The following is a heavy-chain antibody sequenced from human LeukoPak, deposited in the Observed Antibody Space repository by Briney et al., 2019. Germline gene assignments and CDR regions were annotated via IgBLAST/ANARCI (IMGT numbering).Heavy chain of an antibody. CDR1: GGSFSGYY. D-gene: IGHD1-26*01. CDR3: AMVVGARRTGVSY. J-gene: IGHJ4*02. CDR2: INHSGST. V-gene: IGHV4-34*01. Sequence: PSETLSLTCAVYGGSFSGYYWSWLRQPPGKGLEWLGEINHSGSTNYNPSLKSRVTISVDTSKNQFSLKLSSVTAADTAVYYCAMVVGARRTGVSYWGQGTLVTVSS.